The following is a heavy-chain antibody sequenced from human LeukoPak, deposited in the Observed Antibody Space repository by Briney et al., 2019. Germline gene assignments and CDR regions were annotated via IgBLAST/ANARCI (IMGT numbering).Heavy chain of an antibody. CDR2: MNPNSGNT. Sequence: GASVKVSCKASGYTFTSYDINWVRQATGQGLEWMGWMNPNSGNTGYAQKFQGRVTMTRDTSTSTVYVELSSLTSEDTAVYYCAREGDAYKDFDYWGQGTLVTVSS. D-gene: IGHD5-24*01. CDR3: AREGDAYKDFDY. V-gene: IGHV1-8*01. J-gene: IGHJ4*02. CDR1: GYTFTSYD.